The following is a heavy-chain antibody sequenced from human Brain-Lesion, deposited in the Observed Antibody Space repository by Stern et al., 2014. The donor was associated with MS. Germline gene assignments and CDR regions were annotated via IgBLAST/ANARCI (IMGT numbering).Heavy chain of an antibody. CDR1: GGSVSSTSYA. Sequence: VQLEESGPGLVKPSETLSLTCTVAGGSVSSTSYAWAWIRQPPGKGLEGIGTIYYSGKTYDIPSLKTRLTISLDTSKNQFSRQLRFVTAADTAVYYCAGEEDIRYCSGGSCTGNWFDPWGQGTLVTVSS. CDR3: AGEEDIRYCSGGSCTGNWFDP. D-gene: IGHD2-15*01. J-gene: IGHJ5*02. V-gene: IGHV4-39*01. CDR2: IYYSGKT.